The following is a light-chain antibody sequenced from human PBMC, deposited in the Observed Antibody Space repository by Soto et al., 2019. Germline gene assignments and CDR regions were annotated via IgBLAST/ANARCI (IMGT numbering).Light chain of an antibody. CDR1: QTLSSRH. CDR3: QQYGSSLIT. V-gene: IGKV3-20*01. J-gene: IGKJ5*01. CDR2: GSS. Sequence: VLTQSPGTLSLSPGERATLSCRASQTLSSRHLAWYQQKPGQAPRLLIYGSSSRATDIPDRFSGSGSGTDFTLAIRRLEPEDFAVYYCQQYGSSLITFGQGTRLEIK.